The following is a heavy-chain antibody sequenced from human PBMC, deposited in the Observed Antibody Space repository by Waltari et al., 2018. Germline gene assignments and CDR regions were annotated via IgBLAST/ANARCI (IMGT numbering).Heavy chain of an antibody. CDR2: IYYSGST. V-gene: IGHV4-39*01. CDR3: ASRGGIAARRGGYY. CDR1: AGSLRSSRYS. D-gene: IGHD6-6*01. Sequence: QLQLQESGPGLVKPAETLSVTCTFSAGSLRSSRYSWGWIRQPPGKGLEWIGSIYYSGSTYYNPSLKSRVTISVDTSKNQFSLKLSSVTAADTAVYYCASRGGIAARRGGYYWGQGTLVTVSS. J-gene: IGHJ4*02.